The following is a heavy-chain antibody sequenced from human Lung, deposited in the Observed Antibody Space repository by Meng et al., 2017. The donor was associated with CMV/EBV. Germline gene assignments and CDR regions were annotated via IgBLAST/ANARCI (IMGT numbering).Heavy chain of an antibody. CDR2: IYYSGST. CDR3: ARGFRGGYYYYYGMDV. D-gene: IGHD2-15*01. CDR1: GGSVSSGSYY. V-gene: IGHV4-61*01. J-gene: IGHJ6*04. Sequence: SETLSLXCTVSGGSVSSGSYYWSWIRQPPGKGLEWIGYIYYSGSTNYNPSLKSRVTISVDTSKNQFSLKLSSVTAADTAVYYCARGFRGGYYYYYGMDVWGGGXTVTVSS.